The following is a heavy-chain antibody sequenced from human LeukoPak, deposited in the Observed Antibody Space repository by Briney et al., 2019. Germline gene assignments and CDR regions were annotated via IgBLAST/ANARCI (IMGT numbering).Heavy chain of an antibody. V-gene: IGHV4-61*02. J-gene: IGHJ4*02. CDR2: IYTSGST. D-gene: IGHD3-10*01. CDR3: ASLYGSGFSFDY. Sequence: SETLSLTCTVSGGSISSGSYYWSWIRQPAGKGLEWIGRIYTSGSTNYNPSLKSRVTISVDTSKNQFSLKLSSVTAADTAMYYCASLYGSGFSFDYWGQGTLVTVSS. CDR1: GGSISSGSYY.